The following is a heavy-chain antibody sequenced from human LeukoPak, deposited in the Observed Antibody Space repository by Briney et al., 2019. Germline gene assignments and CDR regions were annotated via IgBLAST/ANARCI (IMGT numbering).Heavy chain of an antibody. J-gene: IGHJ4*02. CDR1: GFTFSSYW. CDR2: IKQDGSEK. Sequence: GGSLRLSCAASGFTFSSYWMSWVRQAPGKGLEWVANIKQDGSEKYYVDSVKGRFTISRDNAKNSLYLRMNSLRAEDTAVYYCARVLDDFWSGYYSGGYYFDYWGQGTLVTVSS. D-gene: IGHD3-3*01. CDR3: ARVLDDFWSGYYSGGYYFDY. V-gene: IGHV3-7*05.